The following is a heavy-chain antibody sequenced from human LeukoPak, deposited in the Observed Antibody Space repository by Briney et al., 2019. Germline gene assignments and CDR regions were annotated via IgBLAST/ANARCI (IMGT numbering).Heavy chain of an antibody. D-gene: IGHD3-3*01. CDR1: GYTFTSYD. CDR3: ARGSGFWSAYYFDY. CDR2: MNPNSGNT. Sequence: ASVKVSCKASGYTFTSYDINWVRQATGQGLEWMGWMNPNSGNTGYAQKFQGRVTMTRNTSISTAYMELSSLRSEDTAVYCCARGSGFWSAYYFDYWGQGTLVTVSS. J-gene: IGHJ4*02. V-gene: IGHV1-8*01.